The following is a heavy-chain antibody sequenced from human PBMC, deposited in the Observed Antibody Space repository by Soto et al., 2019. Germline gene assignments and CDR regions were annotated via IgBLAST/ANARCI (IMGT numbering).Heavy chain of an antibody. Sequence: QVQLVQSGPEVKKPGASVKVSCEASGYTFTTSGISWVRQAPGQGLEWMGWISTYNGATNSAQKFKGRVTMTADTSTGTVYMELMSLKSDDTAVYYCARQGSWSYYYYGLDVWGQGTTVTVSS. CDR2: ISTYNGAT. CDR3: ARQGSWSYYYYGLDV. D-gene: IGHD1-26*01. J-gene: IGHJ6*02. V-gene: IGHV1-18*01. CDR1: GYTFTTSG.